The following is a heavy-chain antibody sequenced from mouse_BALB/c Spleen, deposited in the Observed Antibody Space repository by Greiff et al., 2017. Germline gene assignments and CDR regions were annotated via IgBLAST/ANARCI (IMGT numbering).Heavy chain of an antibody. Sequence: EVKLQESGAELVKPGASVKLSCTASGFNIKDTYMHWVKQRPEQGLEWIGRIDPANGNTKYDPKFQGKATITADTSSNTAYLQLSSLTSEDTAVYYCARIDSSGYYAMDYWGQGTSVTVSS. CDR1: GFNIKDTY. J-gene: IGHJ4*01. D-gene: IGHD3-2*01. V-gene: IGHV14-3*02. CDR2: IDPANGNT. CDR3: ARIDSSGYYAMDY.